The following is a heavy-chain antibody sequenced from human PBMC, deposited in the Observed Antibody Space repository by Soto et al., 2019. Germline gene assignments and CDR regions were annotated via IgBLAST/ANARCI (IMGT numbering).Heavy chain of an antibody. J-gene: IGHJ5*02. CDR1: GGSVSSSNW. D-gene: IGHD3-22*01. V-gene: IGHV4-4*02. Sequence: PSETLSLTCIVSGGSVSSSNWCSWVRQPPGKGLEWIGEIYHSGCTTYKPSLKSRATISVDKSENQFSLRLKSVTAADTAVYYCASVGSDYDNSGYYLPWGPGTLVTVSS. CDR2: IYHSGCT. CDR3: ASVGSDYDNSGYYLP.